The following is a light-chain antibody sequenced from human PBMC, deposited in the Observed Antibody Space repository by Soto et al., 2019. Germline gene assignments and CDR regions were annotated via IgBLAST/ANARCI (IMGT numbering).Light chain of an antibody. Sequence: QSVLTQPASVSGSPGQSITISCTGTSSDVGAYYYVSWYQQHPGKAPQLMIYEVNKRPSGVPDRFSGSKSGYTASLTVSGLQTEDEAFYYCSSSAGIYHYLVFGGGTKLTVL. CDR1: SSDVGAYYY. V-gene: IGLV2-8*01. J-gene: IGLJ3*02. CDR3: SSSAGIYHYLV. CDR2: EVN.